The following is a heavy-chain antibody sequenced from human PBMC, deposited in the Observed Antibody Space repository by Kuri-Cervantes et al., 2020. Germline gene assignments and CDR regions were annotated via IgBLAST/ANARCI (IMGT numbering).Heavy chain of an antibody. V-gene: IGHV4-30-2*01. CDR3: ARGIIAVAGMPLS. Sequence: SETLSLTCTVSGGSISSGGYFWSWVRQPPGKGLEWIGYIYHSGSTYYNPSLKSRVTISVDRSKNQFSLKLSSVTAADTAVYYCARGIIAVAGMPLSWGQGTLVTVSS. J-gene: IGHJ5*02. CDR1: GGSISSGGYF. D-gene: IGHD6-19*01. CDR2: IYHSGST.